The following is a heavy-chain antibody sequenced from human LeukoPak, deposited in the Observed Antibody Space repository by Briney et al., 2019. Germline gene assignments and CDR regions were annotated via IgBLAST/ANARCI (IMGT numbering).Heavy chain of an antibody. V-gene: IGHV3-30-3*01. Sequence: GSLRLSCAASGFTFSSYAMHWVRQAPGKGLEWLAVISYDGSNKYYADSVKGRFTISRDNSKNTLYLQMNSLRAEDTAVYYCARSDGIVGATTAYWGQGTLVTVSS. CDR1: GFTFSSYA. CDR2: ISYDGSNK. D-gene: IGHD1-26*01. CDR3: ARSDGIVGATTAY. J-gene: IGHJ4*02.